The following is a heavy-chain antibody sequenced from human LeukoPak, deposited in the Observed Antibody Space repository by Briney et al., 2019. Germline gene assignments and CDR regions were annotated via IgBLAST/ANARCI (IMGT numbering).Heavy chain of an antibody. D-gene: IGHD2-2*01. V-gene: IGHV3-74*01. J-gene: IGHJ4*02. CDR1: GFTFSSYW. CDR3: AARGYCSSTSCLLEY. CDR2: INSDGSST. Sequence: GGSLRLSCAASGFTFSSYWMHWVRQAPGKGLVWVSHINSDGSSTSHADSVKARFTISRDNAKSTLYLQMNSLRAEDTAVYYCAARGYCSSTSCLLEYWGQGTLVTVSS.